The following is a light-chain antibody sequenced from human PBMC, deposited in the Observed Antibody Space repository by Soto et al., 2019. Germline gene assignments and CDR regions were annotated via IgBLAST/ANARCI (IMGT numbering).Light chain of an antibody. CDR3: MQALQIPWT. CDR2: MGS. Sequence: VMTQSPLSLPVTPGEPASISCRSSQSLLHSNGYNYLDWYLQKPGQSPQLLIYMGSNRASGVPDRFSGSGSGTDFTLKISRVEAEDVGVYYCMQALQIPWTFGQGTKVEIK. CDR1: QSLLHSNGYNY. V-gene: IGKV2-28*01. J-gene: IGKJ1*01.